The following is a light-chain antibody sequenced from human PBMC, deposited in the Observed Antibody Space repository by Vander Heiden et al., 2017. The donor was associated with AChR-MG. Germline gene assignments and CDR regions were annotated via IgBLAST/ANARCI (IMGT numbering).Light chain of an antibody. CDR3: CSYAGSSNLV. V-gene: IGLV2-23*02. Sequence: QSALTPPASVSRSPGQSITFSCTGTSSDIGYFNLVSWYQQHPGKAPKLIIYEVTKRPSGVSNRFSGSKSANTASLTISGLQAEDEADYYCCSYAGSSNLVFGGGTKLTVL. J-gene: IGLJ3*02. CDR1: SSDIGYFNL. CDR2: EVT.